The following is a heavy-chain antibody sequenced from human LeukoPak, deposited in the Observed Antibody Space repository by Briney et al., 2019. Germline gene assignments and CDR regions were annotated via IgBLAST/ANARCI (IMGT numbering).Heavy chain of an antibody. D-gene: IGHD3-16*01. CDR2: INHSGST. Sequence: SETLSLTCAVYGGSFSGYYWSWIRQPPGKGLEWIGEINHSGSTNYNPSLKSRVTISVGTSKNQFSLKLSSVTAADTAVYYCARGKPLLRLFDPWGQGTLVTVSS. V-gene: IGHV4-34*01. J-gene: IGHJ5*02. CDR3: ARGKPLLRLFDP. CDR1: GGSFSGYY.